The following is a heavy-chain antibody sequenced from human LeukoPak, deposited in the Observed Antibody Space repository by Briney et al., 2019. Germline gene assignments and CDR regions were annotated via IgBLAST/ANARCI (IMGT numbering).Heavy chain of an antibody. Sequence: GGSLRLSRAASGFTFSSYSMNWVRQAPGKGLEWISYISSSTSTIYYADSVKGRFTISRDNAKNSLYLQMNSLRDEDTAVYYCARAQYYDSSGYYYEDYFQHWGQGTLVTVSS. CDR2: ISSSTSTI. CDR1: GFTFSSYS. V-gene: IGHV3-48*02. J-gene: IGHJ1*01. D-gene: IGHD3-22*01. CDR3: ARAQYYDSSGYYYEDYFQH.